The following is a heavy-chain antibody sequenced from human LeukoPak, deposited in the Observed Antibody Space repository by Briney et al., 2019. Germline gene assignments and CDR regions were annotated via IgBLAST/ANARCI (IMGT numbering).Heavy chain of an antibody. CDR2: IRYDGSNK. D-gene: IGHD6-6*01. Sequence: GGSLRLSCAASGFTFSSYGMHWVRQAPGKGLEWVAFIRYDGSNKYYADSVKGRFTISRDNSKNTLYLQMNSLRAEDTAVYYCAKDLDSSSSRNYWGQGTLVTVSS. J-gene: IGHJ4*02. CDR1: GFTFSSYG. V-gene: IGHV3-30*02. CDR3: AKDLDSSSSRNY.